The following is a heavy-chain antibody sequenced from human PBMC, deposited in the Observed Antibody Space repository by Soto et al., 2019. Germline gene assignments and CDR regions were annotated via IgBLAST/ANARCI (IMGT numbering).Heavy chain of an antibody. CDR1: GYTFTSYY. D-gene: IGHD2-2*01. CDR2: INPSGGST. CDR3: ARDRIVVPAAMFY. J-gene: IGHJ4*02. Sequence: QVQLVQSGAEVKKPGASVKVSCKASGYTFTSYYMHWVRQAPGQGLEWLGIINPSGGSTSYAQKSQGRVTMTRDTSTSTVYMELSSLRSEDTAVYYCARDRIVVPAAMFYWGQGTLVTVSS. V-gene: IGHV1-46*03.